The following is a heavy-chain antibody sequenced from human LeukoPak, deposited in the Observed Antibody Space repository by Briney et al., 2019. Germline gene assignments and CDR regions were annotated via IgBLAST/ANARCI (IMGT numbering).Heavy chain of an antibody. J-gene: IGHJ4*02. CDR1: GFTFSSYE. D-gene: IGHD3-3*01. CDR2: ISSSGSTI. CDR3: ARVPSWSGYLDY. V-gene: IGHV3-48*03. Sequence: PGGSLRLSCAASGFTFSSYEMNWVRPAPGKGLEWVSYISSSGSTIYYADSVKGRFTISRDNAKNSLYLQMNSLRAEDTAVYYCARVPSWSGYLDYWGQGTLVTVSS.